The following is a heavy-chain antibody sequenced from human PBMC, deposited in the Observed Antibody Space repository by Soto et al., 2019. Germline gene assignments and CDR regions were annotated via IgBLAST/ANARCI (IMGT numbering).Heavy chain of an antibody. V-gene: IGHV4-4*02. CDR2: IYHSGST. J-gene: IGHJ3*02. Sequence: QVQLQESGPGLVKPSGTLSLTCAVSSGSISSSNWGSGVRQPPGKGLEWIGEIYHSGSTNYNPTLKNRVTIEVDKSKNQVSLKLGTVTAADTAVYYCARVWGGYCSSISCYASGAFDIWGQGTMVTVSS. D-gene: IGHD2-2*01. CDR1: SGSISSSNW. CDR3: ARVWGGYCSSISCYASGAFDI.